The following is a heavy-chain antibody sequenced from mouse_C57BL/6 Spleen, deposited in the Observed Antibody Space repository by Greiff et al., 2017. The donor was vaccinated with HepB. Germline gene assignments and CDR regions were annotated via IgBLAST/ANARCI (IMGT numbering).Heavy chain of an antibody. CDR1: GFTFSDYG. Sequence: EVKLVESGGGLVKPGGSLKLSCAASGFTFSDYGMHWVRQAPEKGLEWVAYISSGSSTIYYADTVKGRFPISRDNAKNTLFLQMTSLRSEDTAMYYCASYGSSPYWYFDVWGTGTTVTVSS. J-gene: IGHJ1*03. D-gene: IGHD1-1*01. CDR3: ASYGSSPYWYFDV. V-gene: IGHV5-17*01. CDR2: ISSGSSTI.